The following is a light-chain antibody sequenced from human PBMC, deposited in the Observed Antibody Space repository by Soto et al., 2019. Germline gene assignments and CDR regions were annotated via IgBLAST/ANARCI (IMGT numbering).Light chain of an antibody. Sequence: QSVLTQPSSVSGDPGQTVTISCTGSGSNIGAGYNVHWYQQLPGTAPKLLIHGNTNRPSGVPDRFSGSKSGNTASLTVSGLQAADEADYFCKSYAGSNTYVFGSGTKV. CDR1: GSNIGAGYN. J-gene: IGLJ1*01. CDR2: GNT. V-gene: IGLV1-40*01. CDR3: KSYAGSNTYV.